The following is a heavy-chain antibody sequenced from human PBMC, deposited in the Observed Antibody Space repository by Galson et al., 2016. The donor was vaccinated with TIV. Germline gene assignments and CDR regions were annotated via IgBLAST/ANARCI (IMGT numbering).Heavy chain of an antibody. Sequence: SGAEVKEPGESLKISCAGSGFIFRNAWMTWVRQAPGKGLEWVGRMRSYFDGGTLDYAAPVRGRFTISRDDSEGELFLQMNRLKIDDTAVYFCARGAYGDDPGSDSLDVWGQGTKVTVS. J-gene: IGHJ3*01. V-gene: IGHV3-15*01. CDR2: MRSYFDGGTL. CDR1: GFIFRNAW. CDR3: ARGAYGDDPGSDSLDV. D-gene: IGHD4-17*01.